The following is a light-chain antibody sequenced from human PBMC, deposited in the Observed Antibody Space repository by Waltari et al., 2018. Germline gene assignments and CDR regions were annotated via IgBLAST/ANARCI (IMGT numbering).Light chain of an antibody. J-gene: IGLJ3*02. CDR1: SSDVGNDNL. Sequence: QSALTQPASVSGAPGQSITISCTGTSSDVGNDNLVSWYQQYPGKAPKVMIYDDNSRPSGVSDRFSGSKSGNTASLTISGVQAEDEADYYCCSYAGSYTWVFGGGTKLTVL. V-gene: IGLV2-23*01. CDR3: CSYAGSYTWV. CDR2: DDN.